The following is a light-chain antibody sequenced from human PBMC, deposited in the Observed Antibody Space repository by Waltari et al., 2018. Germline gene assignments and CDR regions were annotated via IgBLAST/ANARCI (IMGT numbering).Light chain of an antibody. CDR3: QHSGGPSP. V-gene: IGKV1-39*01. Sequence: DIQMTQSPSSLSASVGDRVTITCRASQTISNHLNWYQHKPGQAPRLLIFGVSRLRGGVPSRFRGSGSETDFTLTISGLQPEDLATYYCQHSGGPSPFGQGTKLEIK. CDR1: QTISNH. J-gene: IGKJ2*01. CDR2: GVS.